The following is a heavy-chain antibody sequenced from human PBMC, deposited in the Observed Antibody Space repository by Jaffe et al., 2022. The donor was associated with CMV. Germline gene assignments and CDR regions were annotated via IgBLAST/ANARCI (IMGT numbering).Heavy chain of an antibody. Sequence: QVQLVQSGAEVKKPGASVKVSCKASGYTFTSYDINWVRQATGQGLEWMGWMNPNSGNTGYAQKFQGRVTMTRNTSISTAYMELSSLRSEDTAVYYCARSPHIITMVLGYYYYGMDVWGQGTTVTVSS. D-gene: IGHD3-10*01. CDR1: GYTFTSYD. CDR3: ARSPHIITMVLGYYYYGMDV. J-gene: IGHJ6*02. V-gene: IGHV1-8*01. CDR2: MNPNSGNT.